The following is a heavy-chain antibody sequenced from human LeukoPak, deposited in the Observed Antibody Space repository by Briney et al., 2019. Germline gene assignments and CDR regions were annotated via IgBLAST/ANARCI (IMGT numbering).Heavy chain of an antibody. CDR3: ASDSSGGFDP. V-gene: IGHV3-48*04. J-gene: IGHJ5*02. D-gene: IGHD6-25*01. CDR2: ISSSGSTI. Sequence: GGSLRLSCAASGFTFNSYGMHWVRQAPGKGLEWVSYISSSGSTIYYADSVKGRFTISRDNAKNSLYLQMNSLRAEDTAVYYCASDSSGGFDPWGQGTLVTVSS. CDR1: GFTFNSYG.